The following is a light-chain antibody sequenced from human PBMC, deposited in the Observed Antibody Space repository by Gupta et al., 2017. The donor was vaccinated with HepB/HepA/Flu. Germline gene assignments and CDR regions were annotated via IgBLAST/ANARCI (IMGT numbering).Light chain of an antibody. J-gene: IGLJ2*01. CDR3: SSFSNTYTLVL. Sequence: HSVLTHPASVSGSLGQSITISCPVSSNDIGGYDSVSWYQQDPGQAPKLLIYDVTNRPLGVSIRFSGSKSCNTASLTISGLQAEDEADYYCSSFSNTYTLVLFGGGTKLTVL. CDR2: DVT. CDR1: SNDIGGYDS. V-gene: IGLV2-14*03.